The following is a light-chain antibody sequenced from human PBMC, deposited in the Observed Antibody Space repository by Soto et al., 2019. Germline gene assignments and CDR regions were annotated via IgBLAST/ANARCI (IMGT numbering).Light chain of an antibody. CDR2: GAS. J-gene: IGKJ1*01. Sequence: EIVLTQSRCGLSLSPWERSTLSRRASQSVSSSYLAWYQQKPGQAPRLLIYGASSRATGIPDRFSGSGSGTDFTLTISRLEPEDFAVYYCQQYGSSRTFGQGTKVDIK. CDR3: QQYGSSRT. CDR1: QSVSSSY. V-gene: IGKV3-20*01.